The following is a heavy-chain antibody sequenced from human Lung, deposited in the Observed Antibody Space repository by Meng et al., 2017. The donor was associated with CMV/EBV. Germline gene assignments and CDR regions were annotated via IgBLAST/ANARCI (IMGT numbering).Heavy chain of an antibody. CDR2: ISGSGGKT. D-gene: IGHD3-22*01. Sequence: GGSXRLXCAASRFTFSSYAMTWVRQAPGKGLEWVSVISGSGGKTHYADSVKGRFTISRDNSKNTLFLQMNSPRAEDTAVYYCAKVYQWLLLGPFDYWGQGXLVTVSS. CDR3: AKVYQWLLLGPFDY. V-gene: IGHV3-23*01. CDR1: RFTFSSYA. J-gene: IGHJ4*02.